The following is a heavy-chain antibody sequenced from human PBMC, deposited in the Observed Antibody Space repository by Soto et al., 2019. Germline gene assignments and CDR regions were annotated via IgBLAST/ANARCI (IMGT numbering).Heavy chain of an antibody. Sequence: QVQLQESGPGLVKPSQTLSLTCTVSGGSISSGGYYWSWIRQHPGKGLEWIGYIYYSGSTYYNPYLKSRVTISVDXSKNQFSXXXXSXTAADTAVYYCARXVGATSFDYWGQGTLVTVSS. CDR2: IYYSGST. J-gene: IGHJ4*02. D-gene: IGHD1-26*01. V-gene: IGHV4-31*03. CDR3: ARXVGATSFDY. CDR1: GGSISSGGYY.